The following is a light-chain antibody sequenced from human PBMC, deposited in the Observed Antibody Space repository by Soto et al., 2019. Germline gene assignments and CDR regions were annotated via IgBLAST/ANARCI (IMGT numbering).Light chain of an antibody. Sequence: QMTQSPSSLCAPVGDRVTITCRASQSISSRLNWYQQKVGQTPRLLIYAASTLQSEVPPRFSGSGSGTEVTLTISGLQREDFATYYCQQSHSAPLTFGGGTKIQI. CDR3: QQSHSAPLT. CDR1: QSISSR. J-gene: IGKJ4*01. CDR2: AAS. V-gene: IGKV1-39*01.